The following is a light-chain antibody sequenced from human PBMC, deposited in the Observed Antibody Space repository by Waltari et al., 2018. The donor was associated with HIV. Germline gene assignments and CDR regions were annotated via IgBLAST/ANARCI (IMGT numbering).Light chain of an antibody. CDR2: EDS. Sequence: SYVLTQPPSVSVAPGQTARVTCGGNNIGSKSVHWYQVKPGQAPVLVVYEDSDRPSGSPERFSGSKSGNTATLTIRRVEAGDESDYYCQVWDTGGDHPEWVFGGGTKLTVL. CDR1: NIGSKS. V-gene: IGLV3-21*02. J-gene: IGLJ3*02. CDR3: QVWDTGGDHPEWV.